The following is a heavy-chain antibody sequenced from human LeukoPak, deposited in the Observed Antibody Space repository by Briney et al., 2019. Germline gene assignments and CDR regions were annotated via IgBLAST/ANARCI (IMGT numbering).Heavy chain of an antibody. CDR3: VKDIVGSGESYYYDY. V-gene: IGHV3-9*01. Sequence: GGSLRLSCAASGFTFDDYAMPSVRHAPGKGLGWVSGINWDSDSIAYADSVKGRFTISRDNAKNSLYLQMNSLRAEDTALYYCVKDIVGSGESYYYDYWGQGTLVTVSS. D-gene: IGHD3-16*01. CDR2: INWDSDSI. CDR1: GFTFDDYA. J-gene: IGHJ4*02.